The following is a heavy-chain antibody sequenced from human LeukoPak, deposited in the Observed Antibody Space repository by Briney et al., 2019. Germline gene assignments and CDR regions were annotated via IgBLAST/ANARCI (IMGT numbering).Heavy chain of an antibody. Sequence: PSETLSLTCTVSGGSISSYYWGWIRQPPGKGLEWIGSIYHSGSTYYNPSLKSRVTISVDTSKNQFSLKLSSVTAADTAVYYCARLGETYYDFWSGYGRLADYWGQGTLVTVSS. J-gene: IGHJ4*02. CDR2: IYHSGST. CDR3: ARLGETYYDFWSGYGRLADY. CDR1: GGSISSYY. V-gene: IGHV4-38-2*02. D-gene: IGHD3-3*01.